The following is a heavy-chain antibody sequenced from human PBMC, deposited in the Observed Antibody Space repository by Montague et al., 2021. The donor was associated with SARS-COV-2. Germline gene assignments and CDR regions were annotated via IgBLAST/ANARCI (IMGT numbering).Heavy chain of an antibody. D-gene: IGHD1-1*01. CDR1: GFSLSTSGMC. Sequence: LVKPTQTLTLTCTFSGFSLSTSGMCVSWIRQPAGKGLEWIGRSYSSGSTNYNPSLKSRVTISVDTSKNQFSLNLSSVTAADTAAYYCARVGGNEYRFFDYWGQGSLVTVSS. V-gene: IGHV4-61*02. CDR2: SYSSGST. J-gene: IGHJ4*02. CDR3: ARVGGNEYRFFDY.